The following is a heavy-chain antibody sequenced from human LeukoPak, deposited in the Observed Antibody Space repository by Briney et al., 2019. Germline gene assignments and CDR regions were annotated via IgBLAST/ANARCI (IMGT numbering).Heavy chain of an antibody. CDR2: AYGDGSDK. CDR1: GFSFRTYG. V-gene: IGHV3-33*01. CDR3: ASPKIFAS. D-gene: IGHD3-9*01. J-gene: IGHJ5*02. Sequence: GGSLRLSCAASGFSFRTYGMHWVRQAPGKGLEWVAVAYGDGSDKYYIDSVKGRFTISKDISKNTLYVQMNSLRAEDTAVYYCASPKIFASWGQGTLVTVSS.